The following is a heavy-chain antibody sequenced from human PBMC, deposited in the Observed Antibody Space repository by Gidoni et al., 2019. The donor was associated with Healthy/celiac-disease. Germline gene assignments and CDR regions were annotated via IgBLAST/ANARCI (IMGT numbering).Heavy chain of an antibody. D-gene: IGHD2-15*01. J-gene: IGHJ4*02. V-gene: IGHV3-30*18. Sequence: RQAPGKGLEWVAVISYDGSNKYYADSVKGRFTISRDNSKNTLYLQMNSLRAEDTAVYYCAKDGCSGGSCGGYFDYWGQGTLVTVSS. CDR2: ISYDGSNK. CDR3: AKDGCSGGSCGGYFDY.